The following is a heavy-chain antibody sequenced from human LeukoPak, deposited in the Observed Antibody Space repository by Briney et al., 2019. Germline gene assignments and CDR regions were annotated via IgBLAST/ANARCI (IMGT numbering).Heavy chain of an antibody. V-gene: IGHV3-30*18. J-gene: IGHJ4*02. CDR3: AKGYGSGWYVFDY. Sequence: GGSLRLSCAASGFTFSSYGMHWVRQAPGKGLEWVAVISYDGSNKCYADSVKGRFTISRDNSKNTLYLQMNSLRAEDTAVYYCAKGYGSGWYVFDYWGQGTLVTVSS. CDR1: GFTFSSYG. CDR2: ISYDGSNK. D-gene: IGHD6-19*01.